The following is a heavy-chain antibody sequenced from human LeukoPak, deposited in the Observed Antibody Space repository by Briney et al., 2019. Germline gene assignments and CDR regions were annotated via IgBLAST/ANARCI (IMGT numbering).Heavy chain of an antibody. CDR1: GGSINNYI. V-gene: IGHV4-4*07. CDR3: ARDDPARMTATLDY. D-gene: IGHD2-21*02. Sequence: SETLSLTCTVSGGSINNYIWSWSRQPAGGGLEWIGRIYTSGSTNYNPSLRSRVTISVDMSKNQFSLKLSSVTAADTAVYYCARDDPARMTATLDYWGQGIMVTVSS. CDR2: IYTSGST. J-gene: IGHJ4*02.